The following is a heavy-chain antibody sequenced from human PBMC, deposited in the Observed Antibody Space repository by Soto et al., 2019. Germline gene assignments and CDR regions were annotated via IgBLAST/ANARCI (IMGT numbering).Heavy chain of an antibody. V-gene: IGHV1-18*01. Sequence: QVQLVQSGTEVKKPGASVKVSCKASGYTFTSYGISWVRQAPGQGLEWMGGISVYNGNTNYAQKFQGRVTMTTDISTGTAYMELWSLRSDDTAVYYCARRRFELDYWGQGTLVTVSS. CDR1: GYTFTSYG. J-gene: IGHJ4*02. CDR2: ISVYNGNT. D-gene: IGHD3-3*01. CDR3: ARRRFELDY.